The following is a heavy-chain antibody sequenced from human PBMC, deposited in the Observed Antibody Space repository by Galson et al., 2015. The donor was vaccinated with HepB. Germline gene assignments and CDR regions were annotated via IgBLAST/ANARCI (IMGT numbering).Heavy chain of an antibody. V-gene: IGHV2-70*01. Sequence: PALVKPTQTLILTCTFSGFSLSTSGMCVSWIRQPPGKALEWLALIDWDDDKYYSTSLKTRLTISKDTSKNQVVLTMTNMDPVDTATYYCARMSLGQPHDAFDIWGQGTMVTVSS. J-gene: IGHJ3*02. CDR3: ARMSLGQPHDAFDI. D-gene: IGHD3-16*01. CDR2: IDWDDDK. CDR1: GFSLSTSGMC.